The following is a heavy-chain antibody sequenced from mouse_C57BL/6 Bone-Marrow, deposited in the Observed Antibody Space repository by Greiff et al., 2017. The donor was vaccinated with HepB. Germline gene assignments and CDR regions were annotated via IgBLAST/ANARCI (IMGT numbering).Heavy chain of an antibody. CDR1: GYTFTSYW. D-gene: IGHD2-1*01. V-gene: IGHV1-64*01. J-gene: IGHJ3*01. Sequence: QVQLQQSGAELVKPGASVKLSCKASGYTFTSYWMHWVKQRPGQGLEWIGMIHPNSGSTNYNEKFKSKATLTVDKSSSTAYMQLSSLTSEDTAVYYCARGALLFVAYWGQGTLVTVSA. CDR3: ARGALLFVAY. CDR2: IHPNSGST.